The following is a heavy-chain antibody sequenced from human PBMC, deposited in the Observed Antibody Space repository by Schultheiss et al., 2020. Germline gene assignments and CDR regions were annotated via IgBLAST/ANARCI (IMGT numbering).Heavy chain of an antibody. CDR2: IYSGGST. CDR3: AKDTYDSSGYYHDAFDI. V-gene: IGHV3-66*01. D-gene: IGHD3-22*01. Sequence: GGSLRLSCAASGFTLSTYSMNWVRQAPGKGLEWVSVIYSGGSTYYADSVKGRFTISRDNAKNTLYLQMNSLRAEDTAVYYCAKDTYDSSGYYHDAFDIWGQGTMVTVSS. J-gene: IGHJ3*02. CDR1: GFTLSTYS.